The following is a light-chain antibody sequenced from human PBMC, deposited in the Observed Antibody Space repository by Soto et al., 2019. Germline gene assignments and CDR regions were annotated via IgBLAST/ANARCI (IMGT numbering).Light chain of an antibody. CDR3: QQRSNWPPQYT. J-gene: IGKJ2*01. CDR2: DAS. Sequence: EIVLTQSPATLSLSPGERATLSCRASQSVSSYLAWYPQKPGQAPRLLIYDASNRATGIPARFSGSGSGTDFTITISSLEPEDFAVYYCQQRSNWPPQYTFGQGTKLESK. V-gene: IGKV3-11*01. CDR1: QSVSSY.